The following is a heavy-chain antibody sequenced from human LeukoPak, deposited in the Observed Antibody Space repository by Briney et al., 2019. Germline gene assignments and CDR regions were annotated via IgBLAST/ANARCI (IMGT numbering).Heavy chain of an antibody. V-gene: IGHV4-4*09. CDR1: GGSISSYY. J-gene: IGHJ6*03. CDR2: IYTSGST. Sequence: PSETLSLTCTVSGGSISSYYWSWIRQPPGKGLEWIGYIYTSGSTNYNPSLKSRVTISVDTSKNQFSLKLSSVTAADTAVYYCATCIAAAGRNYYYYMDVWGKGTTLTVSS. D-gene: IGHD6-13*01. CDR3: ATCIAAAGRNYYYYMDV.